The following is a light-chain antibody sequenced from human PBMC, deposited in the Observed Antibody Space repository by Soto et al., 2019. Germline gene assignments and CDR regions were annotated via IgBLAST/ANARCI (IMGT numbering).Light chain of an antibody. CDR3: QQYDSSPRT. V-gene: IGKV3-20*01. CDR2: GAS. J-gene: IGKJ1*01. CDR1: HIVSSHF. Sequence: VLTQPPGTLSLSPGDIATLLCRAGHIVSSHFLAWYQQKPGQSPRLIIYGASSRAAGIPDRFSGSWSGADCTLTISRLEPEDVAVYYCQQYDSSPRTFCQGTKVDIK.